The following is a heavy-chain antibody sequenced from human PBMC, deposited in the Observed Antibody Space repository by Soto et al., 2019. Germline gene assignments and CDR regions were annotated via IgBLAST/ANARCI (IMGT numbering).Heavy chain of an antibody. CDR2: IYYSGST. J-gene: IGHJ5*02. CDR3: ARSTYYDFWSGYFSQRSWFDP. Sequence: SETLSLTCTVSGGSISSGGYYWSWIRQHPGKGPEWIGYIYYSGSTYYNPSLKSRVTISVDTSKNQFSLKLSSVTAADTAVYYCARSTYYDFWSGYFSQRSWFDPWGQGTLVTVSS. D-gene: IGHD3-3*01. V-gene: IGHV4-31*03. CDR1: GGSISSGGYY.